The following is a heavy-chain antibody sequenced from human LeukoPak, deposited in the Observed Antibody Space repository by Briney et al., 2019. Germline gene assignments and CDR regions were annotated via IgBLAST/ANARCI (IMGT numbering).Heavy chain of an antibody. CDR3: AKAAGVNYYYYMDV. CDR2: ISDSGGRT. D-gene: IGHD6-13*01. CDR1: GITLSNYG. J-gene: IGHJ6*03. V-gene: IGHV3-23*01. Sequence: GGSLRLSCAVSGITLSNYGMSWVRQAPGKGLEWVAGISDSGGRTNYADSVKGRFTISRDNSKNTLYLQMNSLRAEDTAVYYCAKAAGVNYYYYMDVWGKGTTVTVSS.